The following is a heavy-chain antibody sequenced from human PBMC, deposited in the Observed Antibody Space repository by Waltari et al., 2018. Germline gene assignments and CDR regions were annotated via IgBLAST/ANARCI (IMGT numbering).Heavy chain of an antibody. CDR1: GGSISSSTYY. Sequence: QMQLQESGPGLVKPSEPLSLTCTVSGGSISSSTYYWGCIRQPRGKGREWIGNIYYSGSTNYKPSLKSRLTRSVDTSNNKFSLNLRTGTAADAAVDYCARLPISVGVGSVFDSWGQGTMVTVSS. D-gene: IGHD2-15*01. CDR3: ARLPISVGVGSVFDS. V-gene: IGHV4-39*01. CDR2: IYYSGST. J-gene: IGHJ3*02.